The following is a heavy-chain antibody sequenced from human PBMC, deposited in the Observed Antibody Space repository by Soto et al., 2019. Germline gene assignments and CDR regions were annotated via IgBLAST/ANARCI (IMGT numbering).Heavy chain of an antibody. V-gene: IGHV4-59*01. Sequence: QVQLQESGPGLVKPSETLSLTCTVSGGSISSYYWSWIRQPPGKGLEWIGYIYYSGSTNYNPSLKSRVTISVDTSKNQFSLKLSSVTAADTAVYYCAREAPQWLMATSYYFDYWGQGTLVTVSS. J-gene: IGHJ4*02. D-gene: IGHD6-19*01. CDR3: AREAPQWLMATSYYFDY. CDR2: IYYSGST. CDR1: GGSISSYY.